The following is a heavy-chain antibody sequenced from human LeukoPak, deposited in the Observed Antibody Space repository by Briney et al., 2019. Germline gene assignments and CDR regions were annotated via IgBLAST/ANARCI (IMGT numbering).Heavy chain of an antibody. CDR3: ANEEWYRFDY. CDR2: MDGGGSAT. V-gene: IGHV3-7*03. J-gene: IGHJ4*02. CDR1: GFAFNSYW. D-gene: IGHD2-8*01. Sequence: GGSLRLSCAASGFAFNSYWMSWVRQTPGKGLEWVAAMDGGGSATYYVDSVKGRFTITRDNAKNSLFLQMNSLRAEDTALYYCANEEWYRFDYWGQGTLVTVPS.